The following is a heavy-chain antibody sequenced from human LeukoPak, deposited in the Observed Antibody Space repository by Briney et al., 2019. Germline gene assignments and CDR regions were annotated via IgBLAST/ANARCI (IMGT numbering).Heavy chain of an antibody. Sequence: GGSLRLSCAASGFTFSSYWMSWVRQAPGKGLEWVANIKQDGSEKYYVDSVKGRFTISRDNAKNSLYLQMNSLRAEDTAVYYCAKDPEDGYNLPSYYFDYWGQGTLVTVSS. CDR1: GFTFSSYW. J-gene: IGHJ4*02. V-gene: IGHV3-7*01. CDR2: IKQDGSEK. D-gene: IGHD5-24*01. CDR3: AKDPEDGYNLPSYYFDY.